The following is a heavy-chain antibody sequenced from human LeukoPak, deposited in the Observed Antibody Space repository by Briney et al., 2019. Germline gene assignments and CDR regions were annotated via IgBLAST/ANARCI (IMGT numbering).Heavy chain of an antibody. V-gene: IGHV3-23*01. D-gene: IGHD6-19*01. CDR1: GFTFSSYA. Sequence: PGGSLRLSCAASGFTFSSYAMSWVRQAPGKGLEWVSASGSGGATYYADSVKGRFTISRDNSKNTLYLQMSSLRAEDTAVYYCAKDRYSNGWYYSDYWGQGTLVTVSS. J-gene: IGHJ4*02. CDR2: SGSGGAT. CDR3: AKDRYSNGWYYSDY.